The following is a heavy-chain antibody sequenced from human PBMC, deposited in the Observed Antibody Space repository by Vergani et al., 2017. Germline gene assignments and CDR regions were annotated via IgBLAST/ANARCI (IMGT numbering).Heavy chain of an antibody. Sequence: RLVQSGGGLAHPGGSLRLSCAASGFTFSSYSMNWVRQAPGKGLEWVSFVSTGTKSQSYAESVKGRFTISRDSAKNSLYLQMDSLRAEDTAVYYCAREYSSTSGRAFDFWGQGTKVTVSS. CDR2: VSTGTKSQ. CDR1: GFTFSSYS. CDR3: AREYSSTSGRAFDF. J-gene: IGHJ3*01. D-gene: IGHD2-2*01. V-gene: IGHV3-48*01.